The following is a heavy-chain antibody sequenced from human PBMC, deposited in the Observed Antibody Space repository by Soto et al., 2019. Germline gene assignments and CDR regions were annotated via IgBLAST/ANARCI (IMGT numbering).Heavy chain of an antibody. V-gene: IGHV4-59*01. CDR3: TRGYCSSTSCYIWDNWFDP. CDR1: GGSISSYY. D-gene: IGHD2-2*02. Sequence: TPSLTCTVSGGSISSYYWSWIRQPPVKGLEWIGYIFYRGSTNYNPSLKSRVTISVATSKNQFSLKLSSVTAADTAVYYCTRGYCSSTSCYIWDNWFDPWGQGTLVTVSS. J-gene: IGHJ5*02. CDR2: IFYRGST.